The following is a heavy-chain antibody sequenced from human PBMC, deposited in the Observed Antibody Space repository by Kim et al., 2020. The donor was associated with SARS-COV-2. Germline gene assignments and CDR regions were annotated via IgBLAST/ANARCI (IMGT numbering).Heavy chain of an antibody. CDR2: IIPIFGTA. CDR3: ARDRQHCSGGSCYSDY. J-gene: IGHJ4*02. D-gene: IGHD2-15*01. V-gene: IGHV1-69*13. CDR1: GGTFSSYA. Sequence: SVKVSCKASGGTFSSYAISWVRQAPGQGLEWMGGIIPIFGTANYAQKFQGRVTITADESTSTAYMELSSLRSEDTAVYYCARDRQHCSGGSCYSDYWGQGTLVTVSS.